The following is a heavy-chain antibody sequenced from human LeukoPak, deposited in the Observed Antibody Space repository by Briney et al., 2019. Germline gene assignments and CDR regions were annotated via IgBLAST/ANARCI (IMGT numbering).Heavy chain of an antibody. CDR2: NNGSGGST. CDR3: AKGKGRGHIVVVPAAIKYYYMDV. V-gene: IGHV3-23*01. CDR1: GFTYSSYA. J-gene: IGHJ6*03. Sequence: PGGSLRLSCAACGFTYSSYAMSWGRQPPEQGLEWVLANNGSGGSTYYADSVKGRFTISRDNSKNTLYLQMNSLRAEDTAVYYCAKGKGRGHIVVVPAAIKYYYMDVWGKGTTVTVSS. D-gene: IGHD2-2*01.